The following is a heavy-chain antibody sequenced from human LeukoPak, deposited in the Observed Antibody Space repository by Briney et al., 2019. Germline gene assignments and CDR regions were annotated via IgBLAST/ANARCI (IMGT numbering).Heavy chain of an antibody. Sequence: GASVKVSCKASGYTFTSYGISWVRQAPGQGLEWMGWISAYNGNTNYAQKFQGRVTLTTDTSTSTAHMDLRSLRSDDTAVYYCVRDSDHAPDYWGQGTLVTVSS. CDR2: ISAYNGNT. CDR1: GYTFTSYG. V-gene: IGHV1-18*01. D-gene: IGHD3-10*01. CDR3: VRDSDHAPDY. J-gene: IGHJ4*02.